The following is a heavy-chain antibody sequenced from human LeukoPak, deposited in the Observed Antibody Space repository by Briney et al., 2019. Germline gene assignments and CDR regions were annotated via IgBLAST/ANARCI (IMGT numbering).Heavy chain of an antibody. V-gene: IGHV4-59*01. CDR3: ARAHDYGDYKKWFDP. D-gene: IGHD4-17*01. Sequence: SETLSLTCTVSGGSIRSDHWGWIRQPPGKGLEFIGYIYFSGSTSYNPSLKSRVTISVDSSKTQFSLTLRSVTAADTAVYYCARAHDYGDYKKWFDPWGQGTLVTVSS. CDR1: GGSIRSDH. CDR2: IYFSGST. J-gene: IGHJ5*02.